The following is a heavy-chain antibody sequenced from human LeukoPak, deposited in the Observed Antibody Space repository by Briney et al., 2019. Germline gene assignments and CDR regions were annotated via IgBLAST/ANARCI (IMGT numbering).Heavy chain of an antibody. D-gene: IGHD3-10*01. J-gene: IGHJ4*02. CDR3: ARDQTYSGSGIYTYFDS. Sequence: SETLSLTCTVSGGSISSQYWSWIRQPPGKGLEWIGYSYYTGSTNYNPSLKSRVTISVDTSKNQFSLKLSSVTAADTAVYYCARDQTYSGSGIYTYFDSWGQGILVTVSS. V-gene: IGHV4-59*11. CDR1: GGSISSQY. CDR2: SYYTGST.